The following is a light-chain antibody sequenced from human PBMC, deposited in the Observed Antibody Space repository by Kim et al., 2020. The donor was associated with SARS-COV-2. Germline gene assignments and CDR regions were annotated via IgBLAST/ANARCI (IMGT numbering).Light chain of an antibody. CDR2: GAS. CDR3: QQYGSSPPYT. J-gene: IGKJ2*01. Sequence: EVVLTQSPVTLSLSPGERATLSCRASQSVSNNYLAWYQQKPGQAPRLLIYGASTRATGIPDRFSGSGSGTDFSLTISRVEPEDFAVYFCQQYGSSPPYTFGQGTQLEI. V-gene: IGKV3-20*01. CDR1: QSVSNNY.